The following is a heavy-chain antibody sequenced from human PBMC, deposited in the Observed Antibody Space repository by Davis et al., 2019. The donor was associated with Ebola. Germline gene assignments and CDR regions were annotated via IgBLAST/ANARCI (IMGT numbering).Heavy chain of an antibody. Sequence: SETLSLTCTVSGGSIRSYYWSWIWQSPGKALEYIGYIHNSGTIDYNPSLKSRVTISMDTSKNQFSLELSSVTAGDTADYYCARLTPNSAYSSGWYYFDYWGQGTLVTVSS. V-gene: IGHV4-59*08. CDR1: GGSIRSYY. D-gene: IGHD6-13*01. CDR3: ARLTPNSAYSSGWYYFDY. J-gene: IGHJ4*02. CDR2: IHNSGTI.